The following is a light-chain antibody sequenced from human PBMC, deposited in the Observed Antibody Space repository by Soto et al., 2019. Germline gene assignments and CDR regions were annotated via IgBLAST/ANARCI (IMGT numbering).Light chain of an antibody. Sequence: EIVMTQSPATLSVSPGERATLSCRASQSVSNNLAWYQQKPGQAPRLLIYGASTRATGIPARFSGSGSGTEFTLPIGSLQSEDFAVYYCQHYSNWPAFGQGTKVEIK. J-gene: IGKJ1*01. CDR3: QHYSNWPA. CDR1: QSVSNN. V-gene: IGKV3-15*01. CDR2: GAS.